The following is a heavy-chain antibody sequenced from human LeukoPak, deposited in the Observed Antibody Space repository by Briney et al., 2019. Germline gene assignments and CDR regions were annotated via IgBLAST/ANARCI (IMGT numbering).Heavy chain of an antibody. D-gene: IGHD3-22*01. V-gene: IGHV4-4*07. CDR3: ARNSYYDSSGYS. CDR2: IYASGST. Sequence: SETLSLTCTVSGGSINYNYWSWIRQPAGRGLEWIGRIYASGSTNYNPSLKSQVTMSVDTSNNQLSLKMTSVTAADTAVYYCARNSYYDSSGYSGGQGTLVTVSS. CDR1: GGSINYNY. J-gene: IGHJ4*02.